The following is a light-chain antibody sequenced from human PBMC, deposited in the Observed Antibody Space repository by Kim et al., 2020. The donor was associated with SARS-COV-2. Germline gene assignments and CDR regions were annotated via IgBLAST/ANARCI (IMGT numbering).Light chain of an antibody. CDR1: QSVTSNY. CDR2: GAS. CDR3: QQYGCSPYT. J-gene: IGKJ2*01. Sequence: EIVLTQSPGTLSLSPGERATLSCRASQSVTSNYLAWYQQKPGQAPRLLIYGASSTATGIPDRFSGSGSGTDFTLTISRLEPEDFAVYYCQQYGCSPYTFGQGTKLEI. V-gene: IGKV3-20*01.